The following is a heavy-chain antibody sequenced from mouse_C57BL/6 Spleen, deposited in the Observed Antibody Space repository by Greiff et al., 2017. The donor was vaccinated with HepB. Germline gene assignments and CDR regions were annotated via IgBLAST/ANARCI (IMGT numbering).Heavy chain of an antibody. V-gene: IGHV1-15*01. CDR2: IDPETGGT. CDR1: GYTFTDYE. J-gene: IGHJ2*01. CDR3: TRDYGYSFDY. Sequence: VQLQQSGAELVRPGASVTLSCKASGYTFTDYEMHWVKQTPVHGLEWIGAIDPETGGTAYNQKFKGKAILTADKSSSTAYMELRSLTSEDSAVYYCTRDYGYSFDYWGQGTTLTVSS. D-gene: IGHD2-2*01.